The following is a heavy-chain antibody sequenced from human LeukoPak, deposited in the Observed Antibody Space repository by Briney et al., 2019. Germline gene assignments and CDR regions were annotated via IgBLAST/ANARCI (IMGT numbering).Heavy chain of an antibody. J-gene: IGHJ4*02. V-gene: IGHV4-30-4*08. D-gene: IGHD6-19*01. CDR2: IYYSGST. Sequence: SSETLSLTCTVSGGSISSGDYYWGWIRQPPGKGLEWIGYIYYSGSTYYNPSLKSRVTISVDTSKNQFSLKLSSVTAADTAVYYCARDRGAIAVAGHFDYWGQGTLVTVSS. CDR3: ARDRGAIAVAGHFDY. CDR1: GGSISSGDYY.